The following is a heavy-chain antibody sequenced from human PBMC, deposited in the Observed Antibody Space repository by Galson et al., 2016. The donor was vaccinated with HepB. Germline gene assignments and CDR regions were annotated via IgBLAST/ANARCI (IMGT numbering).Heavy chain of an antibody. CDR2: FYIGGST. D-gene: IGHD5-24*01. CDR1: GFTVSRYY. V-gene: IGHV3-53*01. J-gene: IGHJ4*02. Sequence: SLRLSCAASGFTVSRYYMSWVRQAPGKGLEWVSVFYIGGSTYYADSVQGRFTIARDNSKNMLYLQMNSLRDEDTDVYYCARGDGYNYRGDWGRGILVTVSS. CDR3: ARGDGYNYRGD.